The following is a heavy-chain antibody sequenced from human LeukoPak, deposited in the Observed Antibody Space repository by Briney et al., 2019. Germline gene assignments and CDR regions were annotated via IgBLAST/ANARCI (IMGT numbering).Heavy chain of an antibody. V-gene: IGHV3-74*01. CDR2: INNDGSRT. Sequence: GGSLRLSCAASGFTFTNSWKHWVRQAPGEGLAWVSRINNDGSRTSYADSVKGRFTVSRDNAKNTLYLQMNSLRAEDTAVYYCARGSCSGGSCYYYWGQGTLVTVSS. CDR3: ARGSCSGGSCYYY. J-gene: IGHJ4*02. CDR1: GFTFTNSW. D-gene: IGHD2-15*01.